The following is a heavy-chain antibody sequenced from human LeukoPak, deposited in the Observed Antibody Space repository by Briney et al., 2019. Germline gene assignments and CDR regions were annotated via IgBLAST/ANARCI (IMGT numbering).Heavy chain of an antibody. J-gene: IGHJ4*02. CDR3: ARTHGSGSYIFDY. V-gene: IGHV4-39*07. D-gene: IGHD3-10*01. CDR2: IYYSGST. CDR1: GGSISSSSYY. Sequence: PSETLSLTCTVSGGSISSSSYYWGWIRQPPGKGLEWIGSIYYSGSTYYNPSLKSRVTISVDTSKNQFSLKLSSVTAADTAVYYCARTHGSGSYIFDYWGQGTLVTVSS.